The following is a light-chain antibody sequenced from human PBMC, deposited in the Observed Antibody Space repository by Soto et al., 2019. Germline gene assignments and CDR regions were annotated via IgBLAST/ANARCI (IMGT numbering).Light chain of an antibody. CDR1: SSNIGSDF. J-gene: IGLJ3*02. CDR2: ENN. CDR3: AAWDTSLSGGV. V-gene: IGLV1-51*02. Sequence: QSVLTQPPSVSAAPGQKVTISCSGSSSNIGSDFVSWYQQLPGTAPQLLIYENNKRPSGIPDRCSGSKSATSATLGITGLQTGDEADYYCAAWDTSLSGGVFGGGTKLTVL.